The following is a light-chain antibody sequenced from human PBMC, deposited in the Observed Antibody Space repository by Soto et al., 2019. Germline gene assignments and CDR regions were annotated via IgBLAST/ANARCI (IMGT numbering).Light chain of an antibody. CDR3: QQYHNWPFYT. J-gene: IGKJ2*01. CDR1: QSVSSN. Sequence: EIVMTQSPATLSVSPGERATLSCRASQSVSSNLAWYQQKPGQAPRLLIYGASTRATGIPARFSGSGSGTEFTLTISSLQSEDFAVYYCQQYHNWPFYTFGQGTKLEI. V-gene: IGKV3-15*01. CDR2: GAS.